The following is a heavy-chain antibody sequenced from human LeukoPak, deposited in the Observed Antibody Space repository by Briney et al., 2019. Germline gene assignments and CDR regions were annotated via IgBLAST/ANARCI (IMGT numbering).Heavy chain of an antibody. D-gene: IGHD2-2*01. CDR1: GYTFTTYY. CDR3: ARGYCSSNSCYGADAFDI. J-gene: IGHJ3*02. CDR2: INPSGGST. V-gene: IGHV1-46*01. Sequence: ASVKVSCKASGYTFTTYYMHWVRQAPGQGLEWMGLINPSGGSTSYAQKFQGRVTMTRDTSTSTVYMELSSVRSEDTAVYYCARGYCSSNSCYGADAFDIWGQGTMVTVSS.